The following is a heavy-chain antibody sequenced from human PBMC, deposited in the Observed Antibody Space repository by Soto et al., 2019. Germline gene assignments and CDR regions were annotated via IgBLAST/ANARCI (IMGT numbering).Heavy chain of an antibody. D-gene: IGHD3-10*01. Sequence: GGSLRLSCAASGFTFSDYYMSWIRQAPGKGLEWVSYISSSSSYTNYADSVKGRFTISRDNAKNSLYLQMNSLRDEDTSVYYCARGPGQIGGDAFDIWGQGTMVTVSS. CDR1: GFTFSDYY. J-gene: IGHJ3*02. V-gene: IGHV3-11*06. CDR2: ISSSSSYT. CDR3: ARGPGQIGGDAFDI.